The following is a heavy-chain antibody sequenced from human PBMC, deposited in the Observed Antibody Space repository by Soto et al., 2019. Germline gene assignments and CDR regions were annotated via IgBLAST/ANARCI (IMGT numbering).Heavy chain of an antibody. CDR3: ARDIGYYDILTGYYDY. CDR1: GGTFSSYA. Sequence: QVQLVQSGAEVKKPGSSVKVSCKASGGTFSSYAISWVRQAPGQGLEWMGGIIPIFGTANYAQKFQGRVTITADESTSTAYMELSSLRSEDTAVYYCARDIGYYDILTGYYDYWGQGTMVTVSS. J-gene: IGHJ4*02. D-gene: IGHD3-9*01. V-gene: IGHV1-69*01. CDR2: IIPIFGTA.